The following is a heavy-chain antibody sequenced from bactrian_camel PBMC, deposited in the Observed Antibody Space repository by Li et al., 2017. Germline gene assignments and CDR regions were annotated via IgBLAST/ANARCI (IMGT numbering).Heavy chain of an antibody. CDR2: RGSDGYS. CDR3: AAEKKSEGTCKTSTTNFNF. CDR1: GYTYSGC. V-gene: IGHV3S55*01. Sequence: QLVESGGGSVQAGGSLRLSCAAPGYTYSGCMGWFRQAPGKERERVVVRGSDGYSVYADSVKDRFAVSMNNARTILYLQMNDLKPADTAMYYCAAEKKSEGTCKTSTTNFNFWGQGTQVTVS. J-gene: IGHJ6*01.